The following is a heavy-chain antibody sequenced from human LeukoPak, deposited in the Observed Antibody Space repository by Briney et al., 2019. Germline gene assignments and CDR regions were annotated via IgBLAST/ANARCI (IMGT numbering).Heavy chain of an antibody. CDR2: INHSGST. D-gene: IGHD4-17*01. CDR1: GGSLSGYY. Sequence: PSETLSLTCAVYGGSLSGYYWSWLRQPPGRGLEWIAEINHSGSTNYNPSLKSRVTISVDTSKNQFSLNLSSVTAADTAVYYCARATTVTTGFDYWGQGTLVTVSS. CDR3: ARATTVTTGFDY. J-gene: IGHJ4*02. V-gene: IGHV4-34*01.